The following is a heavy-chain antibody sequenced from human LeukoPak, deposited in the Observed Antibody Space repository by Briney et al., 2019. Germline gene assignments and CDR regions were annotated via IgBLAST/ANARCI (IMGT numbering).Heavy chain of an antibody. Sequence: PSETLSLTCTVSGGSISSYYWNWIRQPPGKGLEWIGYIYYSGSTNYNPSLKSRVTISVDTSKNQFSLKLSSVTAADTAVYYCAGHTLTGYYLSFDYWGQGTLVTVSS. CDR1: GGSISSYY. D-gene: IGHD3-9*01. CDR3: AGHTLTGYYLSFDY. V-gene: IGHV4-59*08. CDR2: IYYSGST. J-gene: IGHJ4*02.